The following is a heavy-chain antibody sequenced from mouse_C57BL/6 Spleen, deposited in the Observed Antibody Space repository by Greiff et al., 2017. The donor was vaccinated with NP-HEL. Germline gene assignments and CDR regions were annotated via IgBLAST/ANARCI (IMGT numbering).Heavy chain of an antibody. CDR3: ARRELGRLAY. CDR2: IYPGDGDT. Sequence: QVQLQQSGPELVKPGASVKISCKASGYAFSSSWMNWVKQRPGKGLEWIGRIYPGDGDTNYNGKFKGKATLTADKSSSTAYMQLSSLTSEDSAVYFCARRELGRLAYWGQGTLVTVSA. CDR1: GYAFSSSW. J-gene: IGHJ3*01. V-gene: IGHV1-82*01. D-gene: IGHD4-1*01.